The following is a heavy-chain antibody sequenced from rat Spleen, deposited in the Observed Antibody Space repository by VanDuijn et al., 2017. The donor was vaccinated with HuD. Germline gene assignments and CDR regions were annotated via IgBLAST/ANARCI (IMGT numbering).Heavy chain of an antibody. CDR3: ARSRYTDSSYMGVMDA. CDR1: GYSITSSYR. V-gene: IGHV3-3*01. D-gene: IGHD1-2*01. Sequence: EVQLQESGPGLVKPSQSLSLTCSVTGYSITSSYRWNWIRKFPGNKLEWMGYINSAGSTNYNPSLKSRISITRDTSKNQFFLQLNSVTTEDTATYYCARSRYTDSSYMGVMDAWGQGASVTVSS. CDR2: INSAGST. J-gene: IGHJ4*01.